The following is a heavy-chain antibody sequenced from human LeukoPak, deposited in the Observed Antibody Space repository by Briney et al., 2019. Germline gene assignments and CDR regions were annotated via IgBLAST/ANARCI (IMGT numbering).Heavy chain of an antibody. Sequence: GGSLRLSCAASGFTFSTYAMSWVRQAPGKGLEWVSAISGSGGSTYYAGSAKGRFTISRDNSKNTLYLQMNSLRAEDTAVYYCAKRRQDIVVVVAATHYYYYMDVWGKGTTVTVSS. CDR1: GFTFSTYA. CDR2: ISGSGGST. V-gene: IGHV3-23*01. CDR3: AKRRQDIVVVVAATHYYYYMDV. J-gene: IGHJ6*03. D-gene: IGHD2-15*01.